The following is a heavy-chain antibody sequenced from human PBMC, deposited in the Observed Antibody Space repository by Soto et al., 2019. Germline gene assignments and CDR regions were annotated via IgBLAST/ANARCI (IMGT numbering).Heavy chain of an antibody. CDR1: GFTFSSHS. J-gene: IGHJ4*02. Sequence: GGSLRLSCAASGFTFSSHSMNWVRQAPGKGLEWVSHISSSTTTIYYADSVEGRFTVSRDNAKNSLYLQMNSLRDDDTAVYYCARGIAAAGGRHFDYWGQGTLVTAPQ. V-gene: IGHV3-48*02. CDR2: ISSSTTTI. D-gene: IGHD6-13*01. CDR3: ARGIAAAGGRHFDY.